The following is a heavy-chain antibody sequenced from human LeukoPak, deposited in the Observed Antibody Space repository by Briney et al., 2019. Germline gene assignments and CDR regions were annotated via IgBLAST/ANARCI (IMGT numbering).Heavy chain of an antibody. J-gene: IGHJ4*02. Sequence: MSSETLSLTCTVSGGSIGSYYWSWIRQPPGKGLEWIGYIYYSGSTNYNPSLKSRVTISVDTSKNQFSLKLSSVTAADTAVYYCARSPPDYDFWSGYPGVGGYFDYWGQGTLVTVSS. CDR1: GGSIGSYY. CDR2: IYYSGST. V-gene: IGHV4-59*01. CDR3: ARSPPDYDFWSGYPGVGGYFDY. D-gene: IGHD3-3*01.